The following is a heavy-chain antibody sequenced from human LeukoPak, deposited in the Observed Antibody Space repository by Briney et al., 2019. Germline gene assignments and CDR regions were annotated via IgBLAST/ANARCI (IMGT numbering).Heavy chain of an antibody. CDR2: IYYSGST. Sequence: SETLSLTCTVSGGSISSGGYYWSWIRQHPGKGLEWIGYIYYSGSTYYNPSLKSRVTISVDTSKNQFSLKLSSVTAADTAVYYCARDFSYSSGNAFGIWGQGTMVTVSS. V-gene: IGHV4-31*03. CDR3: ARDFSYSSGNAFGI. CDR1: GGSISSGGYY. J-gene: IGHJ3*02. D-gene: IGHD6-19*01.